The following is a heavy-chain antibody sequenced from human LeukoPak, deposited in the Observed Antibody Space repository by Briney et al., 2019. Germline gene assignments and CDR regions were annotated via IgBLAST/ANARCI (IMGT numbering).Heavy chain of an antibody. D-gene: IGHD7-27*01. CDR3: ARTGQLGKDTGTDYYYYMDV. Sequence: SETLSLTCTVSGGSISSGGYYWSWIRQPPGKGLEWIGYIYHSGSTYYNPSLKSRVTISVDTSKNQFSLKLSSVTAADTAVYYCARTGQLGKDTGTDYYYYMDVWGKGTTVTVSS. J-gene: IGHJ6*03. CDR2: IYHSGST. CDR1: GGSISSGGYY. V-gene: IGHV4-30-2*01.